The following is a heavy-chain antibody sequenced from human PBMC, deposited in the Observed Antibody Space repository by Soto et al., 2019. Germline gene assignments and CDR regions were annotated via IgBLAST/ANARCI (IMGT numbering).Heavy chain of an antibody. CDR1: GFTFSSYW. CDR2: IKHDGSEK. Sequence: GGSLRLSCAASGFTFSSYWMSWVRQAPGKRLEWVANIKHDGSEKYYVDSVEGRFTISRDNGKNSLYLQMSSLRAEDTAVYFCPRIRIGSSWHREYFQHWGQGTLVTVSS. V-gene: IGHV3-7*01. CDR3: PRIRIGSSWHREYFQH. J-gene: IGHJ1*01. D-gene: IGHD6-13*01.